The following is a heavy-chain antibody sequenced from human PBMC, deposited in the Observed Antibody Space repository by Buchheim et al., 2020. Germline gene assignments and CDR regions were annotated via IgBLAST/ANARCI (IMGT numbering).Heavy chain of an antibody. D-gene: IGHD6-13*01. CDR1: GYTFSSYY. V-gene: IGHV1-46*01. Sequence: QVSLVQSGAEVKEPGASVKVSCKASGYTFSSYYMHWVRQAPGQGLEWMGIINPSGGSTSYAQKFQGRVTMTRDTSTSTVYMELSSLRSEDTAVYYCARDRPNQGIAAAGGYYYYYMDVWGKGTT. CDR3: ARDRPNQGIAAAGGYYYYYMDV. CDR2: INPSGGST. J-gene: IGHJ6*03.